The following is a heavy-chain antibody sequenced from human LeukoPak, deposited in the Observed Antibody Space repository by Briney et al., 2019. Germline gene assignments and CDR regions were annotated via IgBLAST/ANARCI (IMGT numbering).Heavy chain of an antibody. V-gene: IGHV4-39*01. Sequence: SETLSLTCTVSGGSVSSSSYYWGWIRQPPGKGLEWIGSIYYSGSTYYNPSLKSRVTISVDTSKNQFSLKLSSVTAADTATHYCARLQVWYFDLWGRGTLVTVSS. J-gene: IGHJ2*01. CDR1: GGSVSSSSYY. CDR2: IYYSGST. CDR3: ARLQVWYFDL.